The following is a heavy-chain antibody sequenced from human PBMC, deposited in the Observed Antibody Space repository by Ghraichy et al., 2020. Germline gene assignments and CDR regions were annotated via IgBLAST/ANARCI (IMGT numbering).Heavy chain of an antibody. Sequence: GESLNISCAASGFTFSSYAMSWVRQAPGKGLEWVSAISGSGGSTYYADSVKGRFTISRDNSKNTLYLQMNSLRAEDTAVYYCATRGRYCSGGSCYSHLYAEYFQHWGQGTLVTVSS. J-gene: IGHJ1*01. CDR1: GFTFSSYA. CDR2: ISGSGGST. V-gene: IGHV3-23*01. CDR3: ATRGRYCSGGSCYSHLYAEYFQH. D-gene: IGHD2-15*01.